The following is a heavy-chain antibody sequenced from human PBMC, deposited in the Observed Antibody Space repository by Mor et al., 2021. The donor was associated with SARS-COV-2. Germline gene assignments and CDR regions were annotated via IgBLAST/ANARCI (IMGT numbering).Heavy chain of an antibody. D-gene: IGHD3-22*01. CDR3: ARVKNYYDSSGYSDQGAFDI. J-gene: IGHJ3*02. Sequence: RFTISRDNPKNSLYLQMNSLRAEDTAVYYCARVKNYYDSSGYSDQGAFDIWGQGTMVTVSS. V-gene: IGHV3-11*06.